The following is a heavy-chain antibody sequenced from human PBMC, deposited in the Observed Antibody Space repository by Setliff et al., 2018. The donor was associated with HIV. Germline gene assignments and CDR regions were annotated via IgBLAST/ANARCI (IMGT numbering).Heavy chain of an antibody. CDR1: GYTFTSYA. Sequence: ASVKVSCKASGYTFTSYAMHWVRQAPGQRLEWMGWINAGNGNTKYSQKFQGRVTITRDTSASTAYMELSRLRSVDTAVYYCERDRQALRYFDWQNHYYYGMDIWGQGTTVTVSS. CDR3: ERDRQALRYFDWQNHYYYGMDI. CDR2: INAGNGNT. J-gene: IGHJ6*02. D-gene: IGHD3-9*01. V-gene: IGHV1-3*01.